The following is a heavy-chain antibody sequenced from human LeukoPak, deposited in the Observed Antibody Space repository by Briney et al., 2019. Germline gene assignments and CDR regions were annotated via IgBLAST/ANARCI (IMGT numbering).Heavy chain of an antibody. V-gene: IGHV5-51*01. CDR2: IYPGDSDT. CDR3: ARYPGPLWFGELTPYNWFDP. Sequence: GESLKISCKGSGYSFTSYWIGWVRQMPGEGLEWMGIIYPGDSDTRYSPSFQGQVTISADKSISTAYLQWSSLKASDTAMYYCARYPGPLWFGELTPYNWFDPWGQGTLVTVSS. J-gene: IGHJ5*02. CDR1: GYSFTSYW. D-gene: IGHD3-10*01.